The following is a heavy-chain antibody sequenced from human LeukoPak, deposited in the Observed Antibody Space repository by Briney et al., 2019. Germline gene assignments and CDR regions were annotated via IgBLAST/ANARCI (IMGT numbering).Heavy chain of an antibody. J-gene: IGHJ6*03. Sequence: ASVNVSCKASGGTFSSYAISWVRQAPGQGREWMGGIIPIFGTANYAQKFQGRVTITADESTSTAYMELSSLRSEDTAVYYCARGYCSSTSCYYYYYYYMDVWGKGTTVTVSS. D-gene: IGHD2-2*01. V-gene: IGHV1-69*13. CDR2: IIPIFGTA. CDR3: ARGYCSSTSCYYYYYYYMDV. CDR1: GGTFSSYA.